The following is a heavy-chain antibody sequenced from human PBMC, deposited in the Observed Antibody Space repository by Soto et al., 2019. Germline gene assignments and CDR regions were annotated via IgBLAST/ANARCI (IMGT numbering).Heavy chain of an antibody. CDR3: ARTLWRDDYNWGYFDH. Sequence: QVQLVESGGGVVQPGRSLRLSCAASGFTFSSYAMHWVRQAPGKGLEWVAVISYDGSNKYYADSVKGRFTISRDNSKNTLDLQMNSLRTEDTAVYYGARTLWRDDYNWGYFDHWGRGTLVTVSS. V-gene: IGHV3-30-3*01. J-gene: IGHJ2*01. CDR2: ISYDGSNK. CDR1: GFTFSSYA. D-gene: IGHD4-4*01.